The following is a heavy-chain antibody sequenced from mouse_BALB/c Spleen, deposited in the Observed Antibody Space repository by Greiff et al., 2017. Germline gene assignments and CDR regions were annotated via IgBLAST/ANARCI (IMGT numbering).Heavy chain of an antibody. Sequence: VQLQQSGTVLARPGASVKMSCKASGYSFTSYWMHWVKQRPGQGLEWIGAIYPGNSDTSYNQKFNGKAKLTAVTSASTAYMELSSLTNEDSAVYYCTNLYYDYDWFAYWGQGTLVTVSA. J-gene: IGHJ3*01. CDR3: TNLYYDYDWFAY. V-gene: IGHV1-5*01. CDR2: IYPGNSDT. D-gene: IGHD2-4*01. CDR1: GYSFTSYW.